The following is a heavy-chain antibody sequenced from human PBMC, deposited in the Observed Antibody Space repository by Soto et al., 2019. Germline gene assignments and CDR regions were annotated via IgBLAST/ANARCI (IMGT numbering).Heavy chain of an antibody. CDR2: IYYSGST. Sequence: QVQLQESGPGLVKPSQTLSLTCTVSGGSISSGDYYWSWIRQPPGKGLEWIGYIYYSGSTYYNPSLNVRVTRAVDTSKNQFSLNLSSVTAADPAMYYCARAGVATIYPGNNWFDPWGQGTLVTVSS. J-gene: IGHJ5*02. CDR3: ARAGVATIYPGNNWFDP. V-gene: IGHV4-30-4*01. D-gene: IGHD5-12*01. CDR1: GGSISSGDYY.